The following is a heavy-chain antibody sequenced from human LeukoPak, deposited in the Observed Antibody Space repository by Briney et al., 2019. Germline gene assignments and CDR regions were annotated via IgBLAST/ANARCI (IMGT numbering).Heavy chain of an antibody. V-gene: IGHV4-31*03. D-gene: IGHD2-15*01. CDR3: AREAAGPGAFDI. CDR2: IYYSGST. J-gene: IGHJ3*02. CDR1: GGSISSGGSY. Sequence: SETLSLTCTVSGGSISSGGSYWSWIRQHPGKGLEWIGYIYYSGSTYYNPSLKSRVTISVDTSKNQFSLELSSVTAADTAVYSCAREAAGPGAFDIWGQGTMVTVSS.